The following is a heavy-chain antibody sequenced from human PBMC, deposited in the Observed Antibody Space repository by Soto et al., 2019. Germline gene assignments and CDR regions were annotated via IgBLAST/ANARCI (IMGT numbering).Heavy chain of an antibody. J-gene: IGHJ6*02. D-gene: IGHD3-10*01. CDR2: VSNRGDIT. Sequence: EVQLLESGGDLVQPGGSLRLSCAASGLNFSDYAMTWVRQAPGKGLEWVSSVSNRGDITYYADSVKGRFTISRDNSKNTLFMHINSLRVEDTALYYCARGDRGGSGSPASYYYSGLDVWGQGTTVTVSS. V-gene: IGHV3-23*01. CDR3: ARGDRGGSGSPASYYYSGLDV. CDR1: GLNFSDYA.